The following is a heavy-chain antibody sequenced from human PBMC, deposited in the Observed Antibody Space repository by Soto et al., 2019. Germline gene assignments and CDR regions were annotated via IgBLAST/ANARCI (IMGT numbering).Heavy chain of an antibody. J-gene: IGHJ4*02. D-gene: IGHD3-3*01. CDR3: AKSSILEWLSIDY. Sequence: GSLRLSCAASGFTFSSYGMHWVRQAPGKGLEWVAVISYDGSNKYYADSVKGRFTISRDNSKNTLYLQMNSLRAEDTAVYYCAKSSILEWLSIDYWGQGTLVTVSS. V-gene: IGHV3-30*18. CDR1: GFTFSSYG. CDR2: ISYDGSNK.